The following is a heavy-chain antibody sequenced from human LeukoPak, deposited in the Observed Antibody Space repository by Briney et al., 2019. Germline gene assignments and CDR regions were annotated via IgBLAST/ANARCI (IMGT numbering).Heavy chain of an antibody. CDR1: GFTFSSYG. V-gene: IGHV3-30*18. CDR2: ISYDGSNK. Sequence: GRSLRLSCAASGFTFSSYGMHWVRQAPGKGLEWVAVISYDGSNKYYADSVKGQFTISRDNSRNTLYLQMNSLRAEDTAVYYCAKDGVDSSSWYYFDYWGQGTLVTVSS. D-gene: IGHD6-13*01. CDR3: AKDGVDSSSWYYFDY. J-gene: IGHJ4*02.